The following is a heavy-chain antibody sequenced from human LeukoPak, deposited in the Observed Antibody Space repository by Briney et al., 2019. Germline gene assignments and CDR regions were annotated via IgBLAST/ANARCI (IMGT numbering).Heavy chain of an antibody. CDR1: GFTFSSYW. D-gene: IGHD4-17*01. J-gene: IGHJ6*03. Sequence: PGGSLRLSCAASGFTFSSYWMSWVRQAPGKGLEWVANIKQDGSEKYYVDSVKGRFTISRDNSKNTLYLQMNSLRAEDTAVYYCARGAVTTGYYYYYYMDVWGKGTTVTISS. V-gene: IGHV3-7*04. CDR2: IKQDGSEK. CDR3: ARGAVTTGYYYYYYMDV.